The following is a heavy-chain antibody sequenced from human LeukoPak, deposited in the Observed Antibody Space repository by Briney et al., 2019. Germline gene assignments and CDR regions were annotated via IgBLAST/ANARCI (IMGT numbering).Heavy chain of an antibody. V-gene: IGHV3-21*01. J-gene: IGHJ4*02. Sequence: PGGTLRLSCAASGFTFSSYGMSWVRQAPGKGLEWVSAISSSSSYIYYADSVKGRFTISRDNAKNLLYLQMNSLRAEDTAVYYCARDQVRGADFDYWGQGTLVTVSS. CDR1: GFTFSSYG. CDR2: ISSSSSYI. CDR3: ARDQVRGADFDY. D-gene: IGHD3-10*01.